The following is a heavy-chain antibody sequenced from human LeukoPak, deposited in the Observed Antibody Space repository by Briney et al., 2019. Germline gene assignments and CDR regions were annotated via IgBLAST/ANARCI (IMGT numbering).Heavy chain of an antibody. CDR3: AAPGNYGSGPFDF. V-gene: IGHV3-74*01. J-gene: IGHJ4*02. D-gene: IGHD3-10*01. Sequence: GGSLRLSCAASGLTLRRYWMHWVRQAPGKGLVWVSLIKNDGSSTTYADPVKGRFPISRDNARNTLYLKMNSLRAEDTAVYYCAAPGNYGSGPFDFWGQGTLVSVSS. CDR1: GLTLRRYW. CDR2: IKNDGSST.